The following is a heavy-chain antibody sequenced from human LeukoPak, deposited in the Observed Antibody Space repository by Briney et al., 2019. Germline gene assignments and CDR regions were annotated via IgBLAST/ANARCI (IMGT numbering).Heavy chain of an antibody. D-gene: IGHD3-22*01. CDR2: IYYSGST. V-gene: IGHV4-59*01. CDR1: GGSISSYY. CDR3: ARRAYDSSGYYQYFDY. J-gene: IGHJ4*02. Sequence: SETLSLTCTVSGGSISSYYWSWIRQPPGKGLEWIGYIYYSGSTNYDPSLKSRVTISVDTSKNQFSLKLSSVTAADTAVYYCARRAYDSSGYYQYFDYWGQGTLVTVSS.